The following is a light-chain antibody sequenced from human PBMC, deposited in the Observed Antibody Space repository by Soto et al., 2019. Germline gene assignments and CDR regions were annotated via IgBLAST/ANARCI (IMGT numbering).Light chain of an antibody. J-gene: IGKJ1*01. V-gene: IGKV3-20*01. CDR3: QQYGVSPRT. CDR2: GAS. Sequence: EVVVTQSPGTLSLSPGERATLSCRASQSVTSDYLAWYQQRPGQAPRLLIYGASSRATGIPDRFSGSGSGTDFSLTISRLEPEDFAVYYCQQYGVSPRTFGQGTKVEIK. CDR1: QSVTSDY.